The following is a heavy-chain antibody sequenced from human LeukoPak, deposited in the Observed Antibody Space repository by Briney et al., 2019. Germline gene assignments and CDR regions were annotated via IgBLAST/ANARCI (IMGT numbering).Heavy chain of an antibody. CDR3: ARGLGGSSSRTFDY. V-gene: IGHV3-64*01. CDR1: GFTFSSYA. D-gene: IGHD6-6*01. CDR2: ISSNGWST. J-gene: IGHJ4*02. Sequence: GGALRLSCAASGFTFSSYAMHWVRQAPGKGLEYVSSISSNGWSTYYANSVKGRFTISRDNSKNTLYLQMGRLRAEDMAVYYCARGLGGSSSRTFDYWGQGTLVTVSS.